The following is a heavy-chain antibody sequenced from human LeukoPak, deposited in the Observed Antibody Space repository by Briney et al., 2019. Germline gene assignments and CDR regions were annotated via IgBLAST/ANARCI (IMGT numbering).Heavy chain of an antibody. CDR1: GSTVSSYF. CDR3: ARAPLVRECRWWFDP. J-gene: IGHJ5*02. CDR2: IYDGGST. V-gene: IGHV3-53*01. D-gene: IGHD4-23*01. Sequence: QTGESLRLSCAASGSTVSSYFMSWVRQAPGKGLEWVSVIYDGGSTDYADSVKGRFTISRDNSKSTLYLQMNSLRAEDTAVYYCARAPLVRECRWWFDPWGHRTLVTASS.